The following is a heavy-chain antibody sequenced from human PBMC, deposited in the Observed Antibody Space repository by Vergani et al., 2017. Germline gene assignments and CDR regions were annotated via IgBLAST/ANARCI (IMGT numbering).Heavy chain of an antibody. CDR2: ISSSSYI. CDR3: AKGAKNGILTADDI. J-gene: IGHJ3*02. D-gene: IGHD3-9*01. V-gene: IGHV3-21*04. Sequence: EVQLVESGGGLVKPGGSLRLSCAASGFTFSSYSMNWVRQAPGKGLEWVSSISSSSYIYYADSVKGRFTISRDNAKNSLYLQMNSLRAEDTAVYYCAKGAKNGILTADDIWGQGTMVTVSS. CDR1: GFTFSSYS.